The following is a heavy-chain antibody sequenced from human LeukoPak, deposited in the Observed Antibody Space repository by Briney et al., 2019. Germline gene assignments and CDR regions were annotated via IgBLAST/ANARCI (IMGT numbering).Heavy chain of an antibody. J-gene: IGHJ3*02. CDR2: INPNSGGT. CDR1: GYTFTGYY. D-gene: IGHD2-2*01. V-gene: IGHV1-2*02. Sequence: ASVKVSCKASGYTFTGYYMHWVRQAPGQGLEWMGWINPNSGGTNYEQKFQGRVTMTRDTSISTAYMELSRLRSDDTAVYYCAKYCSSTSCPLGAFDIWGQGTMVTVSS. CDR3: AKYCSSTSCPLGAFDI.